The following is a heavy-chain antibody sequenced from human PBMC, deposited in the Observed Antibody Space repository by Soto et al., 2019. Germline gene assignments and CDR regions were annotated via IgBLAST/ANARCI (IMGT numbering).Heavy chain of an antibody. Sequence: ASVKVSCKASGYTFTSYVISWVRQAPGQGLEWMGWISAYNGNTNYAQKLQGRVTMTTDTSTSTAYMELRSLRSDDTAVYYCAREVLRYFDWSPEGMDVWGQGTTVTVSS. CDR1: GYTFTSYV. J-gene: IGHJ6*02. D-gene: IGHD3-9*01. V-gene: IGHV1-18*01. CDR2: ISAYNGNT. CDR3: AREVLRYFDWSPEGMDV.